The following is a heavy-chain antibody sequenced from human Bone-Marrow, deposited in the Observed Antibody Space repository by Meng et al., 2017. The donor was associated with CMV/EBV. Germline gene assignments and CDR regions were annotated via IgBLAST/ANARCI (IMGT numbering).Heavy chain of an antibody. Sequence: SCGSVISGRYYWSWIRQPPGKGLEWIGYIYYSGSTNYNPSLKSRVTISVDTSKNQFSLKLSSVTAADTAVYYCARDRNCGGDCGFDYWGQGTLVTVSS. CDR1: CGSVISGRYY. J-gene: IGHJ4*02. CDR3: ARDRNCGGDCGFDY. D-gene: IGHD2-21*01. CDR2: IYYSGST. V-gene: IGHV4-61*01.